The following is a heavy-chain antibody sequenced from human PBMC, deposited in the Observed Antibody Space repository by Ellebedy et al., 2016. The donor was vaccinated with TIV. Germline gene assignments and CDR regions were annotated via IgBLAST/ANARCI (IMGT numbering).Heavy chain of an antibody. D-gene: IGHD3-10*01. CDR2: IYSDGST. V-gene: IGHV3-53*01. Sequence: PGGSLRLSCAASGFTVSSKYMSWVRQAPGKGLEWVSVIYSDGSTYHADSVKGRFTISRDNSKNTPYLQINSLRAEDTAVYYCARDGEGGPYDYWGQGTLVTVSS. CDR1: GFTVSSKY. CDR3: ARDGEGGPYDY. J-gene: IGHJ4*02.